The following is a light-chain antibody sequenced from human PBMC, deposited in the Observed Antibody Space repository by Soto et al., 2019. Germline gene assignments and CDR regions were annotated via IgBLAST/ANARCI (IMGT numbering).Light chain of an antibody. CDR2: AAS. V-gene: IGKV1-27*01. Sequence: VQMTQSPSTLSASVGDRVTITCRASQSINNYLAWLQQRPGKVPKLLIYAASTLQSGVPSRFRGSRSGTDFTLTISSLQPEDVATFYCQNYDSVPRTFGQGTKVDI. CDR3: QNYDSVPRT. J-gene: IGKJ1*01. CDR1: QSINNY.